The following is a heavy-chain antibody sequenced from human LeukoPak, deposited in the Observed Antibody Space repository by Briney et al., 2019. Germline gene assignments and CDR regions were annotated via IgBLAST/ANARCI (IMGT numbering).Heavy chain of an antibody. CDR1: GFTFSSYG. CDR2: IRYDGSNK. CDR3: ARDSLGYYYGSGSPFDY. V-gene: IGHV3-30*02. D-gene: IGHD3-10*01. J-gene: IGHJ4*02. Sequence: PGGSLRLSCAASGFTFSSYGMHWVRQAPGKGLEWVAFIRYDGSNKYYADSVKGRFTISRDNSKNTLYLQMNSLRAEDTAVYYCARDSLGYYYGSGSPFDYWGQGTLVTVSS.